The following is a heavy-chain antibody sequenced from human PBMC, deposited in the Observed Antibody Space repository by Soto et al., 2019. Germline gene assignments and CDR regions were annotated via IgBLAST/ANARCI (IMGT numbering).Heavy chain of an antibody. CDR2: INQNEGEK. V-gene: IGHV3-7*01. CDR1: GFTFRNYW. J-gene: IGHJ4*02. D-gene: IGHD3-10*01. Sequence: GGSLRLSCTASGFTFRNYWMTWVRQAPGKGLEWVANINQNEGEKYYVDAVKGRFTISRDNAHNSLYLEMDNLRVDASAVYFCARGRPPSSGGNFDSWGQGTLVTVS. CDR3: ARGRPPSSGGNFDS.